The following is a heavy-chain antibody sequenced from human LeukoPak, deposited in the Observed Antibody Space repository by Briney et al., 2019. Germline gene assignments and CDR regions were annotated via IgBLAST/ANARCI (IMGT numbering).Heavy chain of an antibody. Sequence: SETLSLTCAVYGGSFSGYYWSWIRQPPGKGLEWIGEINHSGSTNYNPSLKSRVTISVDTSKNQFSLKLSSVTAADTAVYYCARPSYYYDSSGYSDYYYYYGMDVWGQGTTVTVSS. V-gene: IGHV4-34*01. CDR2: INHSGST. CDR3: ARPSYYYDSSGYSDYYYYYGMDV. CDR1: GGSFSGYY. D-gene: IGHD3-22*01. J-gene: IGHJ6*02.